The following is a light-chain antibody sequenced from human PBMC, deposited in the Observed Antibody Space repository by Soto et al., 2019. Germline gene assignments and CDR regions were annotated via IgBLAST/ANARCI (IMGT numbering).Light chain of an antibody. CDR2: DAS. Sequence: DIQLTQSPSTLSASVGDRVTITCRASQRISNWLAWYQHKPGKAPRLLVYDASTLESGVPSRFSGSGSGTEFTLTISSLQPDDFATYYCQQYNSYSRTFGQGTIVEIK. V-gene: IGKV1-5*01. CDR1: QRISNW. J-gene: IGKJ2*01. CDR3: QQYNSYSRT.